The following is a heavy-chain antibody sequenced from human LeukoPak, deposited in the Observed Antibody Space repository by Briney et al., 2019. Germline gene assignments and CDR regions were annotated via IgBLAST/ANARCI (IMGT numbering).Heavy chain of an antibody. Sequence: SETLSLTCTVSGVSLSDCYWGWIRQPAAKGLDWIGRIHSIGSTNYIPSLESRVTLSVDTSKNQFSLKLSSVTAADTAVYYCVRDINDDYWSGYPDFWGQGTRVTVSS. CDR3: VRDINDDYWSGYPDF. J-gene: IGHJ4*02. D-gene: IGHD3-3*01. V-gene: IGHV4-4*07. CDR1: GVSLSDCY. CDR2: IHSIGST.